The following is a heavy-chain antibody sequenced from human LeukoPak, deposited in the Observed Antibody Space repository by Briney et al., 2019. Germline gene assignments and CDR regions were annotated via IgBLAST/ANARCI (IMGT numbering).Heavy chain of an antibody. D-gene: IGHD3-10*01. Sequence: QTGGSLRLSCAASGFIFSRYWMHWVRQAPGKELVWVSRINNDGSIINTADSVKGRFTTSRDNAKDMLYLQMDSLRVEDTAIYYCARGPSVLGAIDNWGQGTLVAVSS. CDR1: GFIFSRYW. V-gene: IGHV3-74*01. CDR3: ARGPSVLGAIDN. CDR2: INNDGSII. J-gene: IGHJ4*02.